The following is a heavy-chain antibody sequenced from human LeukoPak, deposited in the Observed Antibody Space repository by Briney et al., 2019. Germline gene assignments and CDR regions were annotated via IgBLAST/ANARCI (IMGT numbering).Heavy chain of an antibody. CDR2: IYSGGTT. J-gene: IGHJ6*03. Sequence: PGGSLRLSCAASRFTVSCNFMSGVRQAPGKGLEWVSVIYSGGTTYYADSVKGRFTISRDNSKNTLYLQMNSLRAEDTAVYNCVRDGYGNNYMDVWGKGTTVTVSS. V-gene: IGHV3-53*01. CDR1: RFTVSCNF. CDR3: VRDGYGNNYMDV. D-gene: IGHD1/OR15-1a*01.